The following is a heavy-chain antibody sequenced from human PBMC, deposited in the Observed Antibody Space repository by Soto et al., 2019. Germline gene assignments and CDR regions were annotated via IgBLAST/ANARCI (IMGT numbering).Heavy chain of an antibody. D-gene: IGHD3-22*01. Sequence: PGGSLRLSCAASGFTFSSYAMSWVRQAPGKGLEWVSAISGSGGSTYYADSVKGRFTISRDNSKNTLYLQMNSLRAEDTAVYYCAKGTSFYYDSSGSPPYNWFDPWGQGTLVTVS. V-gene: IGHV3-23*01. CDR1: GFTFSSYA. J-gene: IGHJ5*02. CDR2: ISGSGGST. CDR3: AKGTSFYYDSSGSPPYNWFDP.